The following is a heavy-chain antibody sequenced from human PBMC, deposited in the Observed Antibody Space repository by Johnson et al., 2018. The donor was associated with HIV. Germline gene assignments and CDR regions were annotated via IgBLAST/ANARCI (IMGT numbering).Heavy chain of an antibody. CDR1: GFTFSNYC. V-gene: IGHV3-30*03. Sequence: QVQLVESGGGLVQPGRSLRLSCAASGFTFSNYCMHWVRQAPGKGLEWVAVISHDGSNKYYGDSVKGRFTISRDNAKNSLYLQMNSLRAEDTAVYYCAIRPEYSSSWVGAFDIWGQGTMVTVSS. D-gene: IGHD6-13*01. J-gene: IGHJ3*02. CDR3: AIRPEYSSSWVGAFDI. CDR2: ISHDGSNK.